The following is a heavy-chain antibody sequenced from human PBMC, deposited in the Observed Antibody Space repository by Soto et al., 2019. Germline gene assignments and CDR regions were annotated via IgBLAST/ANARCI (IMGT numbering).Heavy chain of an antibody. V-gene: IGHV3-66*01. Sequence: GGSLRLSCAASGFTVSRNYMTWVRQAPGKGLEWVSVIYSGGSTYYADSVKGRFTISRDNSKNTLYLQMNSLRAEDTAVYYCAKSGGNYWFDPWGRGTLVTVSS. J-gene: IGHJ5*02. D-gene: IGHD2-21*02. CDR1: GFTVSRNY. CDR2: IYSGGST. CDR3: AKSGGNYWFDP.